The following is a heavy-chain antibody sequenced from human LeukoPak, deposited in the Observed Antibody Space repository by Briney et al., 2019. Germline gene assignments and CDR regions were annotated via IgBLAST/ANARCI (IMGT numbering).Heavy chain of an antibody. Sequence: GGSLRLSCAASGFTFSSYSMNWVRQAPGKGLEWVSYISSSSSTMYYADSVKGRFTISRDNAKNSLYLQMNSLRAEDTAVYYCARDWGYERGFDYWGRGTLVTVSS. CDR3: ARDWGYERGFDY. CDR1: GFTFSSYS. V-gene: IGHV3-48*01. D-gene: IGHD5-12*01. CDR2: ISSSSSTM. J-gene: IGHJ4*02.